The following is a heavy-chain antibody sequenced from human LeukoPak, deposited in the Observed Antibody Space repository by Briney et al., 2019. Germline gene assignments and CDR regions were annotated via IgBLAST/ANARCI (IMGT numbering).Heavy chain of an antibody. V-gene: IGHV4-59*01. CDR3: ARGIGTYYDSSGYSC. J-gene: IGHJ4*02. Sequence: SETLSLTCTVSGGSISSYYWSWIRQPPGKGLEWIGYIYYSGSTNYNPSLKSRVSISVDTSKNQFSLKLSSVTAADTAVYCCARGIGTYYDSSGYSCWGQGTLVTVSS. CDR1: GGSISSYY. CDR2: IYYSGST. D-gene: IGHD3-22*01.